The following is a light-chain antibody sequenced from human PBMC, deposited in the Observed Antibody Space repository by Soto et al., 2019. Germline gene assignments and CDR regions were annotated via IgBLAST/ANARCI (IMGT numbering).Light chain of an antibody. CDR1: QSLLHSNGYNY. J-gene: IGKJ1*01. CDR2: LGS. CDR3: MQALPKAWT. Sequence: DIVMTQSPLSLPVTPGEPASISCRSSQSLLHSNGYNYLDWYLQKPGQSPQLLIYLGSNRASGVPDRFSGSGSGTDFTLKISRVEAEDVGVYYCMQALPKAWTFGQGTKVEIK. V-gene: IGKV2-28*01.